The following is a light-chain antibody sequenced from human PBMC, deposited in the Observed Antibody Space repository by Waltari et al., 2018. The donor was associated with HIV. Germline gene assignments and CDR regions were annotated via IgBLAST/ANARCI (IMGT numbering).Light chain of an antibody. Sequence: QSVLTQPPSVSGAPGQRVTISCTGSSSNIGAGYDVHWYQQLPGTAPKLLIYCNSNRPSGVPDRFSGSQSGTSASLAITGLQAEDEADYYCQSFDSSLSGWVFGGGTKLTVL. J-gene: IGLJ3*02. CDR2: CNS. V-gene: IGLV1-40*01. CDR3: QSFDSSLSGWV. CDR1: SSNIGAGYD.